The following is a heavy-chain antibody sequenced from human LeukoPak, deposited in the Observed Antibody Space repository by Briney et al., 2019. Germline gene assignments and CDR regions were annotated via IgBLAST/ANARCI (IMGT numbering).Heavy chain of an antibody. J-gene: IGHJ5*02. D-gene: IGHD3-22*01. Sequence: SETLSLTCTVSGGSITSSSYYWGWIRQPPGKGPEWIGSIYYTGSTNYNPSLKSRVTISVDTSKNQFSLKLSSVTAADTAVYYCASVSGYYDSSGYANNWFDPWGQGALVTVSS. CDR2: IYYTGST. CDR1: GGSITSSSYY. CDR3: ASVSGYYDSSGYANNWFDP. V-gene: IGHV4-39*07.